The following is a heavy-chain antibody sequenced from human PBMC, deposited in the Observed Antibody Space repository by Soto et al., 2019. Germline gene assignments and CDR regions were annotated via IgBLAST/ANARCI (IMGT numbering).Heavy chain of an antibody. J-gene: IGHJ4*02. CDR1: DYTFTSYD. Sequence: QVQLVQSGAEVKKPGASVKVSCKASDYTFTSYDISWVRQAPGQGLEWMGWISAYSGNTNYAQKXXGXXTMTTDTSTSTAYMELRSRRSDDTAVYYCAREGQTEYYFDYWGRGTLVTVSS. V-gene: IGHV1-18*01. CDR2: ISAYSGNT. CDR3: AREGQTEYYFDY.